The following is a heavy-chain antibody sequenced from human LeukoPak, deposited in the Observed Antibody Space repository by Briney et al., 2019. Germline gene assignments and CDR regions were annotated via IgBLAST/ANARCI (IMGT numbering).Heavy chain of an antibody. V-gene: IGHV3-23*01. Sequence: GGSLRLSCAASGFTFSSYAMSWVRLAPGKGLEWVSRISGIGGSTYYADSVRGRFTISRDNSKNTVYLEMNSLRADDTAGYYCAKGDYIDYWGQGTMVTVSS. CDR2: ISGIGGST. CDR1: GFTFSSYA. CDR3: AKGDYIDY. J-gene: IGHJ4*01.